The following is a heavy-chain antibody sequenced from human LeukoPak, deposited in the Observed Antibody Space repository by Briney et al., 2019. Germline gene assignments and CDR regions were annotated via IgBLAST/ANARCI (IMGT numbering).Heavy chain of an antibody. J-gene: IGHJ6*02. V-gene: IGHV3-30*03. CDR1: GFTFSSYG. Sequence: PGRSLRLSCAASGFTFSSYGMHWVRQAPGKGLEWVAVISYDGSNKYYADSVKGRFTISRDNSKNTLYLQMNSLRAEDTAVYYCAREGNGMDVWGQGTTVTVSS. CDR2: ISYDGSNK. CDR3: AREGNGMDV.